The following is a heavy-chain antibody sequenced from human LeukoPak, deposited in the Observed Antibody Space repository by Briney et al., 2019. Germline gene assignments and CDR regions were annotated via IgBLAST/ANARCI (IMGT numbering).Heavy chain of an antibody. CDR3: ARVRSGYSHENYVDN. CDR1: GFTFSNYE. CDR2: ISGSGSTI. V-gene: IGHV3-48*03. D-gene: IGHD5-18*01. J-gene: IGHJ4*02. Sequence: GGSLRLSCAASGFTFSNYEMNWVLQAPGKGLEWVSYISGSGSTIYYADSVKGRFTISRDNAKDSLYLQMNSLRTEDTAVYYCARVRSGYSHENYVDNWGQLILVTVSS.